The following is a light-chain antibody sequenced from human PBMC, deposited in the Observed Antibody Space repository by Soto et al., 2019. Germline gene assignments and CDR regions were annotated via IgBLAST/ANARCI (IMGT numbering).Light chain of an antibody. CDR1: SSDVGGYNY. V-gene: IGLV2-8*01. J-gene: IGLJ1*01. Sequence: QSALTQPPSASGSPGQSVTISCTGTSSDVGGYNYVSWYQQHPGKAPKVMIYEVSKRPAGVPDRFSGSKSGNTASLTVSGLQAEDDADYYCSSYADYNNDVFGPGTKVTVL. CDR2: EVS. CDR3: SSYADYNNDV.